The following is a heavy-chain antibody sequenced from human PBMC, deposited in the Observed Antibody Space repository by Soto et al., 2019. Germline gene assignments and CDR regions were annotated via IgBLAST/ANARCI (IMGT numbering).Heavy chain of an antibody. V-gene: IGHV4-34*01. J-gene: IGHJ4*02. CDR1: GGPFSSYH. CDR3: ARGYDTALAPIF. D-gene: IGHD5-18*01. Sequence: SETLSLTCAVYGGPFSSYHWSWIRQTPGKGLEWIGEINHLTTTNYNPSLKSRVIISLDTPKNQFSLKLSSVTAADTAVYYCARGYDTALAPIFWGQGILVTVSS. CDR2: INHLTTT.